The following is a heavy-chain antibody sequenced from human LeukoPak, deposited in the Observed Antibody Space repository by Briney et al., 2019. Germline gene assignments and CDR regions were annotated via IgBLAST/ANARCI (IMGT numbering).Heavy chain of an antibody. V-gene: IGHV4-39*01. J-gene: IGHJ4*02. CDR1: GASIISSSYY. Sequence: SETLSLTCAVSGASIISSSYYWGWIRQPPGKGLEWIGSIYYSGSTNYNPTLKSRLTISADTSKDQFSLQLNSVTPEDTAVYYCARTTEIGSTDYWGQGTLVTVSS. CDR3: ARTTEIGSTDY. CDR2: IYYSGST. D-gene: IGHD4-17*01.